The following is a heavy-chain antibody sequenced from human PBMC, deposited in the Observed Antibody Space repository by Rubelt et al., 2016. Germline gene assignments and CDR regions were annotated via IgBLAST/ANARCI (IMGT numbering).Heavy chain of an antibody. D-gene: IGHD3-9*01. CDR3: ARSPGYDFDY. Sequence: QVQLQESGPGLVKPSETLSLTCTVSGGSISSYYWSWIRQPPGKGLEWIGYIYYSGSTNSNPSLKSRVTISVDTSKNQFSLKLSSVTAADTAVYYCARSPGYDFDYWGQGTLVTVSS. CDR2: IYYSGST. J-gene: IGHJ4*02. CDR1: GGSISSYY. V-gene: IGHV4-59*01.